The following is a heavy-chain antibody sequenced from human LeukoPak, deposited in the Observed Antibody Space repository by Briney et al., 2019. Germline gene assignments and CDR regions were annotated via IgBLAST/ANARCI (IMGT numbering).Heavy chain of an antibody. CDR2: IYYGGNA. V-gene: IGHV4-59*01. J-gene: IGHJ4*02. D-gene: IGHD3-16*02. Sequence: SETLSLTCTVSGGSISSYYWSWIRQPPGKGLEWIAYIYYGGNANYNSSLKSRVTISVDTSKNQFSLKLSSVTAADTAVYYCARVYRLSCFDQWGQGTLVTVSS. CDR1: GGSISSYY. CDR3: ARVYRLSCFDQ.